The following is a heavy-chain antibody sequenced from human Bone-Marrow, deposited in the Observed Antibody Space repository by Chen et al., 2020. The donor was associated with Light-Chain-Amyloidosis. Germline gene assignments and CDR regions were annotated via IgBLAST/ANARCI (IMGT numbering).Heavy chain of an antibody. CDR2: INPNSGGT. CDR3: ARDSQSTLRLPSLANY. J-gene: IGHJ4*02. D-gene: IGHD5-12*01. CDR1: GYTFTGYY. V-gene: IGHV1-2*02. Sequence: QVQLVQSGAEVKKPGASVKVSGKASGYTFTGYYIHWVRQAPGQGLEWMGWINPNSGGTNYAQKFQGRVTMTRDTSISTAYMELSRLRSDDTAVYYCARDSQSTLRLPSLANYWGQGTLVTVSS.